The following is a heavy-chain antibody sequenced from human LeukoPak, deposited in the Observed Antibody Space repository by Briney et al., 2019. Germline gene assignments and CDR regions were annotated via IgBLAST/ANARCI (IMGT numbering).Heavy chain of an antibody. CDR2: IYSGGST. CDR3: ARDLGFGELSSDY. D-gene: IGHD3-10*01. CDR1: GFTVSSNY. Sequence: GGSLRLSCAASGFTVSSNYMSWVRQAPGKGLEWVSVIYSGGSTYYADSVKGRFTISRDNSKNTLYLQMNSLRAEDTAVYYCARDLGFGELSSDYWGQGTLVTVSS. J-gene: IGHJ4*02. V-gene: IGHV3-53*01.